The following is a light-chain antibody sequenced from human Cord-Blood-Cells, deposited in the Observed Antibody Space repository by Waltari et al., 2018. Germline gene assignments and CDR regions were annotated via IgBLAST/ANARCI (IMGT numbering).Light chain of an antibody. Sequence: EIVLTQSQATLSLSPGERATLSCRASQSVSSYLAWYQQKPGQAPRLLIYDASNRATGSPARFSGSGSGTDFTLTISSLEPEDFAVYYCQQRSNWPPWTFGQGTKVEIK. V-gene: IGKV3-11*01. CDR3: QQRSNWPPWT. CDR2: DAS. J-gene: IGKJ1*01. CDR1: QSVSSY.